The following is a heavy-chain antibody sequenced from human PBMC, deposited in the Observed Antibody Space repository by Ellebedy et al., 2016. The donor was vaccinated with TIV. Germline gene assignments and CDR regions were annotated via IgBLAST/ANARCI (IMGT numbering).Heavy chain of an antibody. Sequence: GGSLRLXXAASGFTFSSYAMHWVRQAPGKGLEWVAVISYDGSNKYYADSVKGRFTISRDNSKNTLYLQMNSLRAEDTAVYYCARDSSGYFGRSELYYYGMDVWGQGTTVTVSS. CDR1: GFTFSSYA. CDR2: ISYDGSNK. V-gene: IGHV3-30*04. J-gene: IGHJ6*02. CDR3: ARDSSGYFGRSELYYYGMDV. D-gene: IGHD3-22*01.